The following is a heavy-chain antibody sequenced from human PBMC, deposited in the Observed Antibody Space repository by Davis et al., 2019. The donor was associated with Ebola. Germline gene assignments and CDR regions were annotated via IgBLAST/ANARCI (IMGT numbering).Heavy chain of an antibody. CDR1: GFIFSNYA. CDR2: ISYDGNDE. V-gene: IGHV3-30-3*01. D-gene: IGHD3-10*01. Sequence: GESLKISCAGTGFIFSNYALHWVRQAPGKGLQWVALISYDGNDEYYADSVKGRFSISRDNAKNTLYLQMNGLRAEDTAVYYCAKDFGNFRGPDYWGQGTLVTVSS. J-gene: IGHJ4*02. CDR3: AKDFGNFRGPDY.